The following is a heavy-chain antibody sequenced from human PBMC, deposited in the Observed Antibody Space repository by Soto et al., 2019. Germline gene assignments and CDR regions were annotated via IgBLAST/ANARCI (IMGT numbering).Heavy chain of an antibody. J-gene: IGHJ4*02. Sequence: PGGSLRLSCAASGFNFSGSAMHWVRQASGKGLEWVGRIRSKANNYATSYTASVKGRFTISRDDSKNTAYLQMNSLKTEDTAVYYCTMSASGSLDYWGQGTLVTXSS. D-gene: IGHD1-26*01. V-gene: IGHV3-73*01. CDR1: GFNFSGSA. CDR3: TMSASGSLDY. CDR2: IRSKANNYAT.